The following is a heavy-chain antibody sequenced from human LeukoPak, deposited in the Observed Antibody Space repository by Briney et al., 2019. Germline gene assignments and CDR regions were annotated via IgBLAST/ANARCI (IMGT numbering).Heavy chain of an antibody. D-gene: IGHD2-21*02. CDR1: GFTFSNFA. CDR3: AKDALSCGGDCYSAIDY. V-gene: IGHV3-30-3*01. Sequence: PGRSLRLSCAASGFTFSNFAMHWVRQAPGKGLEWVAVISYDGSNQDYADSVKGRFTISRDNSKNTLYLQMNSLRAEDTAVYYCAKDALSCGGDCYSAIDYWGQGTLVTVSS. CDR2: ISYDGSNQ. J-gene: IGHJ4*02.